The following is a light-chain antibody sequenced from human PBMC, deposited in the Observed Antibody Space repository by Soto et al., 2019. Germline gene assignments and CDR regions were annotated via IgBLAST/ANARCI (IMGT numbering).Light chain of an antibody. V-gene: IGKV3-20*01. CDR2: GAS. Sequence: EIVLTQSPGTLSLSPGERATLSCRASQSVSSTYLAWYQQKPGQAPRLLIYGASSRATGIPDRFSGTGSGTDFTLTISRLEPEDFAVYSCQQYDSSPTFGQGTKLEIK. CDR3: QQYDSSPT. CDR1: QSVSSTY. J-gene: IGKJ2*01.